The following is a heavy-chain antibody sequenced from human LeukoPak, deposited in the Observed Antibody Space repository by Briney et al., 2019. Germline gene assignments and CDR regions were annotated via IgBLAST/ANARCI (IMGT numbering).Heavy chain of an antibody. V-gene: IGHV1-18*01. CDR2: ISGFNGHT. Sequence: ASVTVSCTASGYTFTSYGINWVRQAPGQGLEWMGWISGFNGHTKDTQKLQGRVTMTTDTSTNTAYMELRSLRSDDTAVYYCARDLAVRSYCYGTDVWGQGTTVTVSS. D-gene: IGHD3-3*01. J-gene: IGHJ6*02. CDR1: GYTFTSYG. CDR3: ARDLAVRSYCYGTDV.